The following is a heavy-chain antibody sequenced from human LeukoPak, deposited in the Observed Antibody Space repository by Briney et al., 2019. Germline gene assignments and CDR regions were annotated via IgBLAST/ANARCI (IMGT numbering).Heavy chain of an antibody. CDR3: ARSVPDYTRFDY. J-gene: IGHJ4*02. V-gene: IGHV3-23*01. CDR1: GFTFSNYA. D-gene: IGHD4-11*01. CDR2: FKTNSGQV. Sequence: GGSLRLSCAASGFTFSNYAMSWVRQAPGKGLEWVSTFKTNSGQVYHAESVRGRFTISRDNSKNTVYLQMSSLRAEDTALYYCARSVPDYTRFDYWGQGALVTVSP.